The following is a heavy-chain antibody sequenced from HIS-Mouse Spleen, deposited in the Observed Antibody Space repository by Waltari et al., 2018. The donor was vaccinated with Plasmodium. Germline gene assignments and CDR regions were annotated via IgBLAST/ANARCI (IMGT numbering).Heavy chain of an antibody. CDR1: GFTFSSYA. J-gene: IGHJ4*02. D-gene: IGHD3-9*01. Sequence: EVQLLESGGGLVQPGGSLRLSCAASGFTFSSYAMSWVRQAPGKGLEWVSAISGSGGSTYYADSVKGRFTISRDNSKNTLYLQMNSLRAEDTAVYYCAKTIKYYDILTGYPFDYWGQGTRVTVSS. V-gene: IGHV3-23*01. CDR2: ISGSGGST. CDR3: AKTIKYYDILTGYPFDY.